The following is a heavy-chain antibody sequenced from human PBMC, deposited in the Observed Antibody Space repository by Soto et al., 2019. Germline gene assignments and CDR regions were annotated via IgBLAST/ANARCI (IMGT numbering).Heavy chain of an antibody. CDR2: IWYDGSNK. CDR1: GFTFSSYG. J-gene: IGHJ3*02. Sequence: QVQLVESGGGVVQPGRSLRLSCAASGFTFSSYGMHWVRQAPGKGLEWVAVIWYDGSNKYYADSVKGRFTISRDNSKNTLYLQMNSLIAEDTAVYYCARGRAASFGAFDIWGQGTMVTVSS. D-gene: IGHD2-15*01. CDR3: ARGRAASFGAFDI. V-gene: IGHV3-33*01.